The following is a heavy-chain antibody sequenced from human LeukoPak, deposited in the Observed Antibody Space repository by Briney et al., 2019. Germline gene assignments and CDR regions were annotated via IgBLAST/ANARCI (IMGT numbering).Heavy chain of an antibody. CDR3: AHTPRPATRSRPPLYSSSWHVVQGYFDY. CDR1: GFSLSTSGVG. V-gene: IGHV2-5*01. CDR2: IYWNDDK. Sequence: SGPTLVKPTQTLTLTCTFSGFSLSTSGVGVGWIRQPPGKALEWLALIYWNDDKRYSPSLKSRLTITKDTSKNQVVLTMTNMDPVDTATYYCAHTPRPATRSRPPLYSSSWHVVQGYFDYWGQGTLVTVSS. J-gene: IGHJ4*02. D-gene: IGHD6-13*01.